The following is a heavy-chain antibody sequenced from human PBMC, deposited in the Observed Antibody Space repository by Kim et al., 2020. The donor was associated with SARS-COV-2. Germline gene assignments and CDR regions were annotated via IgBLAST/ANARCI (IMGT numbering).Heavy chain of an antibody. CDR1: GFTFNNFA. V-gene: IGHV3-23*01. Sequence: GGSLRLSCTASGFTFNNFAMSWVRQAPGKGLEWISSINTNGANTVYADSVKGRFTISRDNSENKLYLQMNSLRAEDTAVYYCAKNGNHTETADYGDFSAFLYYYGKDVWGQGTTVTVSS. CDR2: INTNGANT. D-gene: IGHD4-17*01. CDR3: AKNGNHTETADYGDFSAFLYYYGKDV. J-gene: IGHJ6*02.